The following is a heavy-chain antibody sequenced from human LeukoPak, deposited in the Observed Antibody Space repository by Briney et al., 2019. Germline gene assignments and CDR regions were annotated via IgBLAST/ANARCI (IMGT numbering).Heavy chain of an antibody. D-gene: IGHD2/OR15-2a*01. CDR1: GGTFSSYA. CDR3: ARDPFSGQESDY. Sequence: ASVKVSCKASGGTFSSYAISWVRQAPGQGLEWMGRIIPILGIANYAQKFQGSVTITADKSTSTAYMELSSLRSEDTAVYYCARDPFSGQESDYWGQGTLVTVSS. CDR2: IIPILGIA. J-gene: IGHJ4*02. V-gene: IGHV1-69*04.